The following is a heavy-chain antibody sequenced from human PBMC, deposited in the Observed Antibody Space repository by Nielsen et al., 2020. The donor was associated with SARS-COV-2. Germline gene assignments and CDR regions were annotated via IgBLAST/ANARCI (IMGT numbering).Heavy chain of an antibody. D-gene: IGHD1-26*01. CDR2: ISWNSGSI. Sequence: SLKIYCAASGFTFDDHAMHWVRQAPGKGLEWVSGISWNSGSIGYADSVKGRFTISRDNAKNSLYLQMNSLRAEDTALYYCAKDIGPVGATTFDYWGQGTLVTVSS. CDR3: AKDIGPVGATTFDY. J-gene: IGHJ4*02. CDR1: GFTFDDHA. V-gene: IGHV3-9*01.